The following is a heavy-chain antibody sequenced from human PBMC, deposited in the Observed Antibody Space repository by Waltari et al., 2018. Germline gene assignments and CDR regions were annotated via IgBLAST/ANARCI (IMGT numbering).Heavy chain of an antibody. CDR3: ARQSAARLRGYYYYGMDV. J-gene: IGHJ6*02. CDR2: IYTSGST. V-gene: IGHV4-61*09. CDR1: GGSISSGRYH. D-gene: IGHD6-6*01. Sequence: QVQLQESGPGLVKPSQTLSLTCTVSGGSISSGRYHWSWIPQPAGRGLGWIGYIYTSGSTNYNPSLKSRVTISVDTSKNQFSLKLSSVTAADTAVYYCARQSAARLRGYYYYGMDVWGQGTTVTVSS.